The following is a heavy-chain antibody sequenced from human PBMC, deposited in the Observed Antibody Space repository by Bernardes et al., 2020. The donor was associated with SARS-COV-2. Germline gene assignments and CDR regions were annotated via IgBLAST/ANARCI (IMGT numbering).Heavy chain of an antibody. Sequence: GGSLRLSCAASGFTFSSYDMHWVRQATGKGLEWVSSIGIAGDTYYPGSVKGRFTSSRENAKNYLYLQMNSLRAGDTAVYYCATPYYGSGTGPPRYYYHGMDVWGQGTTVTVSS. J-gene: IGHJ6*02. D-gene: IGHD3-10*01. CDR1: GFTFSSYD. CDR2: IGIAGDT. V-gene: IGHV3-13*04. CDR3: ATPYYGSGTGPPRYYYHGMDV.